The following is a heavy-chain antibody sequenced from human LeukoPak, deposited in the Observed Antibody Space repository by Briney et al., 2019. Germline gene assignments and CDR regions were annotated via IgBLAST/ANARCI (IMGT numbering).Heavy chain of an antibody. D-gene: IGHD6-19*01. CDR1: RFTFRSYE. V-gene: IGHV3-48*03. CDR3: ATYSSGWSLDY. Sequence: GGSLRLSCAASRFTFRSYEMNWVRQAPGKGLEGVSYISGSGIKHYADSVKGRFTISRDNAKNSLYLQMNSLRVEDTAVYYCATYSSGWSLDYWGQGTLVTVSS. CDR2: ISGSGIK. J-gene: IGHJ4*02.